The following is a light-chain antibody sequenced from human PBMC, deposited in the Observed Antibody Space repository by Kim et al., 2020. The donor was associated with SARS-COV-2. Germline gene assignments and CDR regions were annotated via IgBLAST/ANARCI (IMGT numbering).Light chain of an antibody. J-gene: IGLJ3*02. Sequence: NFMLTQPHSVSESPGKTVTISCTRSSGSIASNYVQWYQQRPGSAPTTVIYEDNQRPSGVPDRFSGSIDSSSNSASLTISGRRTEDEADYYCQSYDSSNWVFGGGTKVTVL. V-gene: IGLV6-57*04. CDR3: QSYDSSNWV. CDR1: SGSIASNY. CDR2: EDN.